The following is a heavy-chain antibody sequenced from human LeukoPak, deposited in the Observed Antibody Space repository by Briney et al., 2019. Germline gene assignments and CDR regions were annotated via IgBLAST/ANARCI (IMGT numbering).Heavy chain of an antibody. V-gene: IGHV1-69*06. D-gene: IGHD3-22*01. CDR1: GGTFSSYA. Sequence: GASVKVSCKASGGTFSSYAISWVRQAPGQGLEWMGGIIPIFGTANYAQKFQGRVTITADKSTSTAYMELSSLRSEDTAVYYCARRSGNYYDSSGYYPIEDYWGQGTLVTVSS. J-gene: IGHJ4*02. CDR2: IIPIFGTA. CDR3: ARRSGNYYDSSGYYPIEDY.